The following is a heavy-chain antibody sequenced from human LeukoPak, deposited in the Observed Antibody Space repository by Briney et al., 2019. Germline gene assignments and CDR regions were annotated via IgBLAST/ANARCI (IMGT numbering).Heavy chain of an antibody. CDR1: GYTFTGYY. J-gene: IGHJ4*02. V-gene: IGHV1-2*02. Sequence: ASVKVSCKASGYTFTGYYVHWVRQAPGQGLEWIGWINPNSGGTNYAQKFQGRVTMTRDTSISTAYMELSRLRSDDTAVYYCARAGILYYGSGSYYNGWGQGTLVTVSS. CDR2: INPNSGGT. D-gene: IGHD3-10*01. CDR3: ARAGILYYGSGSYYNG.